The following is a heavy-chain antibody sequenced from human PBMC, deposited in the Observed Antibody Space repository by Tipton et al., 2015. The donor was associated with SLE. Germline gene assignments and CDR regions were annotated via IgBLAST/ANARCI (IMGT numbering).Heavy chain of an antibody. J-gene: IGHJ2*01. CDR3: ARVGITGTTWDWYFDL. Sequence: GLVKPSETLSLTCTVSGSSLTGSYWSWIRQPPGKGLEWIGYIYYTGSTKFEPSLKSRVTFSVDRSKNQFSLNLRSVTAADTAVYYCARVGITGTTWDWYFDLWGRGTLVTVSS. D-gene: IGHD1-7*01. CDR1: GSSLTGSY. CDR2: IYYTGST. V-gene: IGHV4-59*01.